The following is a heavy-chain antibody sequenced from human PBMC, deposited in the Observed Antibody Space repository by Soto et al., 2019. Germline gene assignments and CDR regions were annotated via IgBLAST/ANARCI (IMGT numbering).Heavy chain of an antibody. D-gene: IGHD6-13*01. CDR2: FDPEDGET. CDR3: ATGGGIAATYYLDY. V-gene: IGHV1-24*01. Sequence: ASVKVSCKVSGYTLTELSMHWVRQAPGKGLEWMGGFDPEDGETIYAQKFQGRVTMTEDTSTDTAYMELSSLRSEDTAVYYCATGGGIAATYYLDYWGQGTLVTVSS. J-gene: IGHJ4*02. CDR1: GYTLTELS.